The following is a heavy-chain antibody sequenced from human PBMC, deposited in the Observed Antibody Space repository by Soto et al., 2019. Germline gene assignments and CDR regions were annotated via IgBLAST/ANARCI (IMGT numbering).Heavy chain of an antibody. CDR3: ARDFSGIAAAGTADY. Sequence: QVPLVESGGGVVQPGRSLRLSCAASGFTFSSYAMHWVRQAPGKGLEWVAVISYDGSNKYYADSVKGRFTISRDNSKNTLYLQMNSLRAEDTAVYYCARDFSGIAAAGTADYCGQGTLVTVSS. J-gene: IGHJ4*02. CDR2: ISYDGSNK. V-gene: IGHV3-30-3*01. CDR1: GFTFSSYA. D-gene: IGHD6-13*01.